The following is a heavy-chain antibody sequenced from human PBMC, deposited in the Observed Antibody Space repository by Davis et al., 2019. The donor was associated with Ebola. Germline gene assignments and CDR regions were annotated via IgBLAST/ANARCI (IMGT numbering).Heavy chain of an antibody. CDR2: IYDSGIT. D-gene: IGHD5-12*01. Sequence: MPSETLSLTCSVSGDSIRYFYWSWIRQPPGKGLEWIGYIYDSGITNYNPSLKSRLTTSVDTSKNHFSLRLCSVTAADTAVYYCARGSGYSYDEYYFDYWGQGALVTV. V-gene: IGHV4-59*12. J-gene: IGHJ4*02. CDR1: GDSIRYFY. CDR3: ARGSGYSYDEYYFDY.